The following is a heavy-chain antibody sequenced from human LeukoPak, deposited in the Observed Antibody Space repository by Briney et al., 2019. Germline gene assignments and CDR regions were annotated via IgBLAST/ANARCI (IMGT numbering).Heavy chain of an antibody. CDR3: TTDDYYDSSGYHTLGDY. D-gene: IGHD3-22*01. CDR1: GFTFSNAW. Sequence: GGSLRLSCAASGFTFSNAWMSWVRQAPGKGLEWVGRIKSKTDGGTTDYAAPVKGRFTMSRDDSKNTLYLQMNSLKIEDTAVYYCTTDDYYDSSGYHTLGDYWGQGTLVTVSS. CDR2: IKSKTDGGTT. V-gene: IGHV3-15*01. J-gene: IGHJ4*02.